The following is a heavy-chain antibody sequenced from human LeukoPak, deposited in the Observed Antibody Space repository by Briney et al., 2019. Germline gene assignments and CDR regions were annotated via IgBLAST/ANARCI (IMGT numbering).Heavy chain of an antibody. V-gene: IGHV1-46*01. Sequence: ASVTVSCTASGYTVTSYYMHWVRQAPGQGLEWMGIVNPSSISASYAQKFQGRVTMTRDTSTSTVSMELSSLRSDDTAVYYCASAYQHGMDVWGQGTTVTVSS. CDR1: GYTVTSYY. CDR2: VNPSSISA. J-gene: IGHJ6*02. CDR3: ASAYQHGMDV. D-gene: IGHD2-2*01.